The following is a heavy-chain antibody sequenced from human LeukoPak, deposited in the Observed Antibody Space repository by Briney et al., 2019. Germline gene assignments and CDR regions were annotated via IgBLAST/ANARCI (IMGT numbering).Heavy chain of an antibody. V-gene: IGHV4-34*01. Sequence: SETPSLTCAVYGGSFSGYYWSWIRQPPGKGLEWIGEINHSGSTNYNPSLKSRVTISVDTSKNQFSLKLSSVTAADTAVYYCARGQACSNGYYYGCWFDPWGQGTLVTVSS. CDR1: GGSFSGYY. CDR3: ARGQACSNGYYYGCWFDP. CDR2: INHSGST. J-gene: IGHJ5*02. D-gene: IGHD3-22*01.